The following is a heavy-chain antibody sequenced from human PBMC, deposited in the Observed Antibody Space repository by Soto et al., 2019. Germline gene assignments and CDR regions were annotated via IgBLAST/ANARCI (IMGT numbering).Heavy chain of an antibody. CDR1: GGSISSYY. Sequence: QVQLQESGPGLVKPSETLSLTCTVSGGSISSYYWSWIRQPPGKGLEWIGYIYYMGSTNYNPSLKNRVTMSGDTSKIQFSLKLSSVTAADGGVYYCARGRCCSSASCYEGYYCYCYMGLWGKGTTVTVSS. J-gene: IGHJ6*03. V-gene: IGHV4-59*01. D-gene: IGHD2-2*01. CDR2: IYYMGST. CDR3: ARGRCCSSASCYEGYYCYCYMGL.